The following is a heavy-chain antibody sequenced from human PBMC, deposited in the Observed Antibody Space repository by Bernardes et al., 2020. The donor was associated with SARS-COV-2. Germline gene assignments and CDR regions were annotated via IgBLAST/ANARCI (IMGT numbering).Heavy chain of an antibody. CDR2: IYPGDSDT. Sequence: GESLMIYCKVSGYSFTSYWIGWVRQMPGKGLEGMGIIYPGDSDTRYSPSFQGQVTISADKSNSTAYLQWSSLRASDTALFYCARRYGDYFDYWGQGTLVTVSS. D-gene: IGHD4-17*01. CDR3: ARRYGDYFDY. CDR1: GYSFTSYW. J-gene: IGHJ4*02. V-gene: IGHV5-51*01.